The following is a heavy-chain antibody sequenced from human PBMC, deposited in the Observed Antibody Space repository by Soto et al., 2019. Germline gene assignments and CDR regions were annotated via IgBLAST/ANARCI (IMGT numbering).Heavy chain of an antibody. V-gene: IGHV1-18*01. Sequence: ASVKVSCKASGYTFTAYGFNWVRQAPGQGLEWMGWISVYTGNTNYAQNLQGRVTMTTDTSTRTAYMELRGLRSDDTAVYYCARGRAYCGGDCYLSDYWGQGTPVTVSS. CDR1: GYTFTAYG. D-gene: IGHD2-21*02. J-gene: IGHJ4*02. CDR3: ARGRAYCGGDCYLSDY. CDR2: ISVYTGNT.